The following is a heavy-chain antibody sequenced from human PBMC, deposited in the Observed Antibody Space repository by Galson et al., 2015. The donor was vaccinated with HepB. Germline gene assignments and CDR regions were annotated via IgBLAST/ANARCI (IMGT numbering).Heavy chain of an antibody. V-gene: IGHV3-7*01. CDR3: ARDPPAVGRSGYYDY. J-gene: IGHJ4*02. D-gene: IGHD3-3*01. CDR2: IKQDGSEK. CDR1: GFTFSSYW. Sequence: SLRLSCAASGFTFSSYWMSWVRQAPGKGLEWVANIKQDGSEKYYVDSVKGRFTISRDNAKNSLYLQMNSLRVEDTAVYYCARDPPAVGRSGYYDYWGRGTLVTVSS.